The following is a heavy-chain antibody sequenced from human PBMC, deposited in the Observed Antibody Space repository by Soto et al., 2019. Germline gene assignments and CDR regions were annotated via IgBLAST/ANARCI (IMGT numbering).Heavy chain of an antibody. Sequence: QVQLVQSGAEVKKPGASVKVSCKASGYTFIHYYIRWVRQAPGQGLEWMAIINPNGGSTNYAQKFQGRVTVTSDTSTSTVSMELNSLRSDDTAVYFCARSLLQGDFWGQGTLVTVSS. J-gene: IGHJ4*02. V-gene: IGHV1-46*01. CDR1: GYTFIHYY. CDR3: ARSLLQGDF. CDR2: INPNGGST. D-gene: IGHD2-21*01.